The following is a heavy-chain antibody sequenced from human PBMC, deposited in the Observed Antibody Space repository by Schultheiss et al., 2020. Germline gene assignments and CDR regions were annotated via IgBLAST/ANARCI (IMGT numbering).Heavy chain of an antibody. J-gene: IGHJ4*02. Sequence: SQTLSLTCTVSGGSISSSSYYWGWIRQPPGKGLEWIGSIYYSGSTYYNQSLKSRVTISVDTSKNQFSLKLSSVTAADTAVYYCARNLPGADYWGQGALVTVSS. CDR1: GGSISSSSYY. CDR2: IYYSGST. D-gene: IGHD2-2*01. CDR3: ARNLPGADY. V-gene: IGHV4-39*01.